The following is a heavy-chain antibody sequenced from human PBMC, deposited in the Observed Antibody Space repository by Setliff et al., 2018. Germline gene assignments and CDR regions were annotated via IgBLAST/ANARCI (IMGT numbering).Heavy chain of an antibody. CDR2: IGNIGTKI. D-gene: IGHD3-3*01. Sequence: GGSLRLSCVASGFRFSDYEMNWVRQAPGKGLEWVSYIGNIGTKISYTDSVKGRFTVSRDDAKNSLYLQMNNLRAEDTATYYCARVFTILGVGAYYFDSWGQGTLVTVSS. CDR1: GFRFSDYE. V-gene: IGHV3-48*03. J-gene: IGHJ4*02. CDR3: ARVFTILGVGAYYFDS.